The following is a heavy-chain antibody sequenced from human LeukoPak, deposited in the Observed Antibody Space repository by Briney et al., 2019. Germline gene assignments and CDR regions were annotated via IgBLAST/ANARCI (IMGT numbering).Heavy chain of an antibody. CDR2: INHSGST. Sequence: PSETLSLTCAVYGGSFSGYYWSWIRQPPGKGLEWIGEINHSGSTNYNPSLKSRVTISVDTSKNQFSLKLSSVTAADTAVYYCARQPTDRYFDYWGQGTLVTVSS. CDR1: GGSFSGYY. V-gene: IGHV4-34*01. CDR3: ARQPTDRYFDY. J-gene: IGHJ4*02.